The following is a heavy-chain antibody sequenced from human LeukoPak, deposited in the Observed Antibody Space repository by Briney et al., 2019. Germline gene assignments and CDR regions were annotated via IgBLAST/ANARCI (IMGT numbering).Heavy chain of an antibody. J-gene: IGHJ4*02. D-gene: IGHD6-13*01. Sequence: PGGSLRLSCAASGFTVSSNYMSWVRQAPGKGLEWVSVIYSGGSTYYADSVKGRFTISRDNSKNTLYLQMNSLRAEDTAVYYCARDLKAYSSSGGVDYWGRGTLVTVSS. CDR2: IYSGGST. CDR1: GFTVSSNY. CDR3: ARDLKAYSSSGGVDY. V-gene: IGHV3-66*02.